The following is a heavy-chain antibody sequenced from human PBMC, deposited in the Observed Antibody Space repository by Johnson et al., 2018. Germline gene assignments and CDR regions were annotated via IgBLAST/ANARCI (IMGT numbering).Heavy chain of an antibody. D-gene: IGHD3-10*01. CDR2: ISSSSSYI. J-gene: IGHJ3*02. CDR1: GFTFSSYS. CDR3: ARELHQMTFGEGACDS. V-gene: IGHV3-21*01. Sequence: VQLVESGGGLVKPGGSXRLSCAASGFTFSSYSMNWVRQAPGKGLEWVSSISSSSSYIYYADPVKGRFTISRDNAKKSLYLQMNSLRAEDTAVDYCARELHQMTFGEGACDSWGQGTMVTVAS.